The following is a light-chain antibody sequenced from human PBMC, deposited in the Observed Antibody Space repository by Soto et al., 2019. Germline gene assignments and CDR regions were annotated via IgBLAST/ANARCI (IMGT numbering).Light chain of an antibody. CDR2: DNN. CDR3: GTWDSSLSANWV. J-gene: IGLJ3*02. V-gene: IGLV1-51*01. CDR1: TSNIGNNF. Sequence: QSVLTQPPSVSAAPGQRVTISCSGSTSNIGNNFVSWYQQLPGTAPKLLIYDNNKRPSGIPGRFSGAKSGTSATLGITGLQPGDEADYFCGTWDSSLSANWVFGGGTKLTVL.